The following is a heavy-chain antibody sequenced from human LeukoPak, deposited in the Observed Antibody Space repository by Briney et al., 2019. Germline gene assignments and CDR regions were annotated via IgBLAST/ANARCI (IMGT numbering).Heavy chain of an antibody. V-gene: IGHV4-30-4*01. J-gene: IGHJ4*02. CDR1: GGSISSGDYY. CDR2: IYYSGST. D-gene: IGHD3-22*01. CDR3: ARVHYDRSSIDY. Sequence: SQTLSLTCTVSGGSISSGDYYWSWIRQPPGKGLEWIGYIYYSGSTYYNPSLKSRVTISVDTSKNQFSLKQSSVTAADTAVYYCARVHYDRSSIDYWGQGTLVTVSS.